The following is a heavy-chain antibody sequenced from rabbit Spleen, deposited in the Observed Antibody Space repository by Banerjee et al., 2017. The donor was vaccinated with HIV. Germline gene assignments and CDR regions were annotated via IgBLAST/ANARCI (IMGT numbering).Heavy chain of an antibody. CDR3: ARDLPTVIGWNSNL. V-gene: IGHV1S7*01. D-gene: IGHD2-1*01. CDR2: IDPVFGKT. Sequence: QLKESGGGLVQPGGSLKLSCKASGFDFSSYGMSWVRQAPGKGLEWIGYIDPVFGKTYYASWVNGRFTISSHNAQNTLYLQLNSLTAADTATYFCARDLPTVIGWNSNLWGQGTSSPS. J-gene: IGHJ4*01. CDR1: GFDFSSYG.